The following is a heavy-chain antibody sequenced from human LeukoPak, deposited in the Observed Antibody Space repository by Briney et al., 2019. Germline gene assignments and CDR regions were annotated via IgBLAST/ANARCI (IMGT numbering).Heavy chain of an antibody. Sequence: QPGGSLRLSCVASGFAFSSYAMNWVRQAPGKGLEWVSYIGSNFETIYADSVKGRLTISRDNAKNSLYLQMNSLRAEDTAVYYCARVARRIIAAAEVDYWGQGTLVTVSS. D-gene: IGHD6-13*01. V-gene: IGHV3-48*04. CDR2: IGSNFETI. CDR3: ARVARRIIAAAEVDY. CDR1: GFAFSSYA. J-gene: IGHJ4*02.